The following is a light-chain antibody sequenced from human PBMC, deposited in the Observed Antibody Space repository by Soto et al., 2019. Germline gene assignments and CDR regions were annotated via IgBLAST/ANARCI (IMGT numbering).Light chain of an antibody. CDR1: RSNIGNNA. J-gene: IGLJ2*01. V-gene: IGLV1-36*01. Sequence: QLVLTQPPSVSEAPRQRVTISCSGSRSNIGNNAVNWYQQLPGKAPKLLIYYDDLLPSGVSDRFSGSKSGTSASLAISGLQSEDEADYYCAAWDDSLNGLVFGGGTKVTVL. CDR2: YDD. CDR3: AAWDDSLNGLV.